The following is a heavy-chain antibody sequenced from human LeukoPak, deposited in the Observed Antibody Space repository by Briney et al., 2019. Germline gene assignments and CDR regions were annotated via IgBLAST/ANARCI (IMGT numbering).Heavy chain of an antibody. D-gene: IGHD2-15*01. CDR3: AGGGMGARKFYSDPFHY. J-gene: IGHJ4*02. V-gene: IGHV3-53*01. CDR1: GFTVSSNY. CDR2: IYSAGST. Sequence: GGSLRLSCAASGFTVSSNYISWVRQAPTKGLEWVSIIYSAGSTYYADSVRGRFTISRDSSKNTVCLQMNSLRAEDTAVYYCAGGGMGARKFYSDPFHYWGQGTLVTVSS.